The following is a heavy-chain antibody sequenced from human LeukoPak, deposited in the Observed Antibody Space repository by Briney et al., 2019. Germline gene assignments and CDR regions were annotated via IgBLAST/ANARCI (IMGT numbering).Heavy chain of an antibody. CDR1: GNYW. V-gene: IGHV3-74*01. J-gene: IGHJ4*02. D-gene: IGHD6-13*01. CDR3: AKLSSYWSFDY. CDR2: VNSDGSWT. Sequence: GGSLRLSCAASGNYWMHWVRQAPGKGLVWVSHVNSDGSWTSHADSVKGRFTISRDNAKNTLFLQMNSLRVEDTAVYYCAKLSSYWSFDYWGQGSLVTVSS.